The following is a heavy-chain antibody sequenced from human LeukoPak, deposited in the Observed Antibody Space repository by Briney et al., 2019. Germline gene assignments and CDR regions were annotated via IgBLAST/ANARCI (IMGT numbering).Heavy chain of an antibody. CDR1: GFTFSSYG. J-gene: IGHJ4*02. V-gene: IGHV3-30*02. D-gene: IGHD4-11*01. CDR2: IRYDGSNK. Sequence: PGGSLRLSCAASGFTFSSYGMHWVRQAPGKGLEWVAFIRYDGSNKYYADSVKGRFTISRDNSKNTLYLQMNSLRAEDTAVYYCAKDLHDYSNYGTGYFDYWGQGTLVTVSS. CDR3: AKDLHDYSNYGTGYFDY.